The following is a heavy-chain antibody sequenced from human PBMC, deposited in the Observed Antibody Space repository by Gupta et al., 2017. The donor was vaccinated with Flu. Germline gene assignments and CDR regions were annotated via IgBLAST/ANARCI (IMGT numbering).Heavy chain of an antibody. V-gene: IGHV4-4*02. CDR3: ARNEDTYGYFDY. D-gene: IGHD2-8*01. CDR1: GGSVRRSNW. J-gene: IGHJ4*02. CDR2: IYHSGRT. Sequence: QVHLQESGPGLVKPSGTLSLTCAVSGGSVRRSNWWSWLRQPPGKGLEWIGEIYHSGRTNYNPSLKSPVTISIDKSNNQFSLRLSSVTAADTAVYYCARNEDTYGYFDYWGQGTLVTVSS.